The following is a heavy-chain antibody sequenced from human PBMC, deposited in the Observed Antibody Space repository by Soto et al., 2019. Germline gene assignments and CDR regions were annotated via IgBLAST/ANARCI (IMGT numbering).Heavy chain of an antibody. CDR2: TYYRSKWYN. J-gene: IGHJ6*02. Sequence: TRSLTCAISGDSVSSNSAAWNWISQSPSRGLEWLGRTYYRSKWYNDYAVSVKSRITINPDTSKNQFSLQLNSVTPEDTAVYYCARDGSIAARIYYYGMDVWGQGTTVTVSS. CDR1: GDSVSSNSAA. D-gene: IGHD6-6*01. V-gene: IGHV6-1*01. CDR3: ARDGSIAARIYYYGMDV.